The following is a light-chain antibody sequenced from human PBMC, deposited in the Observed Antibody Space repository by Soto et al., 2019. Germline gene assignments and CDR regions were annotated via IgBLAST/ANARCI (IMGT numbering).Light chain of an antibody. V-gene: IGKV3-20*01. CDR2: GAS. CDR1: QSVSNTY. Sequence: EIVLTQSPGTLSLSPGERATLSCRASQSVSNTYLAWYQQKPGQAPRLLIYGASSRATGIPDRFSGSGSGTDFTLTISRLEPEDFVVYYCQQYGSSSWTFGQGTKVDI. CDR3: QQYGSSSWT. J-gene: IGKJ1*01.